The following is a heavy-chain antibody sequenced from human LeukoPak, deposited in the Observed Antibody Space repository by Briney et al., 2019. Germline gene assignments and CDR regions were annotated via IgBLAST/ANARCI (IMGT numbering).Heavy chain of an antibody. CDR2: INPSGGST. V-gene: IGHV1-46*01. CDR1: GYTFTSYY. D-gene: IGHD3-3*01. Sequence: ASVKVSCKASGYTFTSYYMHRVRQAPGQGLEWMGIINPSGGSTSYAQKFQGRVTMTRDTSTSTVYMELSSLRSEDTAVYYCARDYSITIFGVVGPIFDYWGQGTLVTVSS. CDR3: ARDYSITIFGVVGPIFDY. J-gene: IGHJ4*02.